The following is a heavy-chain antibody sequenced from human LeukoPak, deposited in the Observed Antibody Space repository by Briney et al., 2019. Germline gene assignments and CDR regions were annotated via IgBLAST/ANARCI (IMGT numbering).Heavy chain of an antibody. Sequence: PGGSLRLSCAASGFTFSSFAMSWVRQAPGKGLEWVSAISGNSENAYFADPVKGRFTISRDNSKNTLYLQMTSLRVEDTAVYYCAKDRLTYDTAMAWFWGQGTLVTVSS. J-gene: IGHJ4*02. CDR2: ISGNSENA. CDR1: GFTFSSFA. V-gene: IGHV3-23*01. D-gene: IGHD5-18*01. CDR3: AKDRLTYDTAMAWF.